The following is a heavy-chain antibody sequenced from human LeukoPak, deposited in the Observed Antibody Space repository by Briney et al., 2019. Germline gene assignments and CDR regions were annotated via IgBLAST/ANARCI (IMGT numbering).Heavy chain of an antibody. J-gene: IGHJ4*02. Sequence: GGSLRLSCAASGFTFSSYAMSWVRQAPGKGLEWVSAISGSGGSTYYADSVKGRFTIYRDNSKNTLYLQMNSLRAEDTAVYYCAPYGSGSSSDYWGQGTLVTVSS. V-gene: IGHV3-23*01. D-gene: IGHD3-10*01. CDR1: GFTFSSYA. CDR3: APYGSGSSSDY. CDR2: ISGSGGST.